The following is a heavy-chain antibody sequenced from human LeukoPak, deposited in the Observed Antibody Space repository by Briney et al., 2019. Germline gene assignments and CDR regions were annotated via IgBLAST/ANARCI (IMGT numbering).Heavy chain of an antibody. V-gene: IGHV4-59*08. CDR1: GGSISSYY. CDR2: IYYSGST. J-gene: IGHJ6*03. Sequence: SETLSLTCTVSGGSISSYYWSWIRQPPGKGLEWVGYIYYSGSTNYNPSLKSRVTISVDTSKNQFSLKLSSVTAADTAVYYCARVGYYDSSGYYNYYYMDVWGKGTTVTVSS. CDR3: ARVGYYDSSGYYNYYYMDV. D-gene: IGHD3-22*01.